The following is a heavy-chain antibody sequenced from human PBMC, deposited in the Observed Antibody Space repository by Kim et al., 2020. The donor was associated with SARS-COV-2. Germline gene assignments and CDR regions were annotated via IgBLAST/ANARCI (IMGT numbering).Heavy chain of an antibody. Sequence: SETLSLTCAVYGGSFSGYYWSWIRQPPGKGLEWIGEINHSGSTNYNPSLKSRVTISVDTSKNQFSLKLSSVTAADTAVYYCASSTYYYVQYDYWGQGTLVTVSS. D-gene: IGHD3-10*02. J-gene: IGHJ4*02. CDR1: GGSFSGYY. V-gene: IGHV4-34*01. CDR3: ASSTYYYVQYDY. CDR2: INHSGST.